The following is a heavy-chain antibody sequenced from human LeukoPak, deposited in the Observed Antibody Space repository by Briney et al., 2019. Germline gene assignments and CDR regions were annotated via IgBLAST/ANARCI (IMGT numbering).Heavy chain of an antibody. V-gene: IGHV3-53*01. CDR2: IYSGVTT. CDR3: AGGIGGFYDSSGYYNY. CDR1: GFTFSSYS. D-gene: IGHD3-22*01. Sequence: GGSLRLSCAASGFTFSSYSMNWVRQAPGKGLEWVSVIYSGVTTYYAESVKGRFTISRDNSKNTLFLQMNSLRAEDTAVYYCAGGIGGFYDSSGYYNYWGQGTLVTVSS. J-gene: IGHJ4*02.